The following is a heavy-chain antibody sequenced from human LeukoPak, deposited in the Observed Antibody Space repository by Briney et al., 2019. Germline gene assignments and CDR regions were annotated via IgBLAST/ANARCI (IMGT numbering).Heavy chain of an antibody. Sequence: LGESLKISCKGSGYSFTSFWIGWVRQMPGKGLEWMGIIYPGDSNTRYSPSVQGQVTISAETSISTAYIQWSSLKASNSAMYDCATAGTRISGSTYTYWGQGTLVTVSS. CDR1: GYSFTSFW. V-gene: IGHV5-51*01. J-gene: IGHJ4*02. CDR2: IYPGDSNT. CDR3: ATAGTRISGSTYTY. D-gene: IGHD1-7*01.